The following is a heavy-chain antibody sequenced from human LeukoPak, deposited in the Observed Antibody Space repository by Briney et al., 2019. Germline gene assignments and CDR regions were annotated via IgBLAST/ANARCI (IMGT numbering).Heavy chain of an antibody. CDR1: GGSISSGGYY. CDR3: AGDRGEAAAGLLDY. Sequence: SQTLSLTCTVSGGSISSGGYYWSWIRQPPGKGLEWIGYIYHSGSTYYNPSLKSRVTISVDRSKNQFSLKLSSVTAADTAAYYCAGDRGEAAAGLLDYWGQGTLVTVSS. CDR2: IYHSGST. V-gene: IGHV4-30-2*01. J-gene: IGHJ4*02. D-gene: IGHD6-13*01.